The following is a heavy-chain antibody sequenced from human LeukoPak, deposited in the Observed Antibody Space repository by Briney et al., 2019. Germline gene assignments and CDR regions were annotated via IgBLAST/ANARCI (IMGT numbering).Heavy chain of an antibody. CDR1: GYTFTNYD. CDR2: IYAYNGNT. J-gene: IGHJ4*02. CDR3: ARGYGYSYGLFDY. V-gene: IGHV1-18*01. Sequence: ASVKVSFKASGYTFTNYDISWVRQAPGQGLERMGRIYAYNGNTKYAQKLQGRVTMSTDTSTSTAYMELRSLRSDDTAVYFCARGYGYSYGLFDYWGQGTLVTVSS. D-gene: IGHD5-18*01.